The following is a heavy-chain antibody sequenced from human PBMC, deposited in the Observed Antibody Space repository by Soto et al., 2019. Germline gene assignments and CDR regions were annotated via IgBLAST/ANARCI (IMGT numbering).Heavy chain of an antibody. CDR3: AREGGGSYWAYYYYGMDV. J-gene: IGHJ6*02. CDR1: GYTFTGYY. CDR2: INPNSGGT. V-gene: IGHV1-2*04. D-gene: IGHD1-26*01. Sequence: ASVKVSCKASGYTFTGYYMHWVRQAPGQGLEWMGWINPNSGGTNYAQKFQGWVTMTRDTSISTAYMELSRLRSDDTAVYYCAREGGGSYWAYYYYGMDVRGQGTTVTVSS.